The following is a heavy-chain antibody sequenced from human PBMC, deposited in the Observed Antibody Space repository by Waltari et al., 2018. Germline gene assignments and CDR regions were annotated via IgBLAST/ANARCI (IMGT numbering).Heavy chain of an antibody. D-gene: IGHD3-10*01. CDR2: INHSGST. J-gene: IGHJ4*02. V-gene: IGHV4-34*01. CDR1: GGSFSGYY. CDR3: ARVYGSGSYYKRFPPFYFDY. Sequence: QVQLQQWGAGLLKPSETLSLTCAVYGGSFSGYYWSWIRQPPGKGLEWIGEINHSGSTNYNPSLKSRVTISVDTSKNQFSLKLSSVTAADTAVYYCARVYGSGSYYKRFPPFYFDYWGQGTLVTVSS.